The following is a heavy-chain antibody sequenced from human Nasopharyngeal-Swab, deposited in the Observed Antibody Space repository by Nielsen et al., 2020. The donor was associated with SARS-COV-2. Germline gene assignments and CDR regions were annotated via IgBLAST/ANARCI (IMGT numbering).Heavy chain of an antibody. J-gene: IGHJ6*02. CDR3: ARESVLRYFDWEYYYYGMDV. V-gene: IGHV4-39*02. Sequence: WIRQPPGKGLEWIGSFYYSGSTYYNPSLKSRVTISVDTSKNQFSLKLSSVTAADTAVYYCARESVLRYFDWEYYYYGMDVWGQGTTVTVSS. CDR2: FYYSGST. D-gene: IGHD3-9*01.